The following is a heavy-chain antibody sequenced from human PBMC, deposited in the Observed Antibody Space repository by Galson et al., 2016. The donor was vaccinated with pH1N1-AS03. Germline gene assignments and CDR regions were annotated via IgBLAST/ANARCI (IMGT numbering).Heavy chain of an antibody. CDR1: GYSISSGFH. Sequence: ETLSLTCAVSGYSISSGFHWAWIRQPPSKGLEWIGTISHSGNTYYNPSLKSRVTMSVDTSKNQFSLKLSSVTAADAAVYYCARFSGSYQFDYWGQGTLVTVSS. CDR3: ARFSGSYQFDY. D-gene: IGHD1-26*01. J-gene: IGHJ4*02. CDR2: ISHSGNT. V-gene: IGHV4-38-2*01.